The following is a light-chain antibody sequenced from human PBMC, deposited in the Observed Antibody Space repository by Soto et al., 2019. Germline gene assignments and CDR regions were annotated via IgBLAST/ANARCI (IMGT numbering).Light chain of an antibody. V-gene: IGKV1-27*01. CDR2: AAS. J-gene: IGKJ4*01. CDR1: QDISNC. CDR3: QYYDNAPLT. Sequence: DIQMTQSPSSLSASVGDSVTITCRANQDISNCLAWYQQKPGKVPEVLIYAASTVQSGVPSRFSGSGFGTDFTLTISSLQPEDVATYYWQYYDNAPLTFGGGTKVEIK.